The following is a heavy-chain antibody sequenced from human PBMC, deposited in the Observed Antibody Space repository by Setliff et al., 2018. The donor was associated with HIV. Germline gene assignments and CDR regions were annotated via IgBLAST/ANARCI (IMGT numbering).Heavy chain of an antibody. J-gene: IGHJ3*02. Sequence: SVKVSCKSSGGSFNTYAINWVRQAPGQGLEWMGGIISIFDKAHYAQKFHGRLTITADDSTRTVYMELNSLGSGDTAVYYCARGGVRGYSYGEAFDIWGQGTLVTVSS. D-gene: IGHD5-18*01. V-gene: IGHV1-69*13. CDR3: ARGGVRGYSYGEAFDI. CDR2: IISIFDKA. CDR1: GGSFNTYA.